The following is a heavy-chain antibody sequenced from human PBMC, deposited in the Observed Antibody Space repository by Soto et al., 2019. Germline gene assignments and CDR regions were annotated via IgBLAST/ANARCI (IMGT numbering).Heavy chain of an antibody. CDR1: GGTFSSYA. Sequence: ASVKVSCKASGGTFSSYAISWVRQAPGQGLEWMGGIIPIFGTANYAQKFQGRVTITADESTSTAYMELSSLRSEDTAVYYCAVYGSGSSPFDYWGQGTLVTVSS. V-gene: IGHV1-69*13. J-gene: IGHJ4*02. CDR2: IIPIFGTA. D-gene: IGHD3-10*01. CDR3: AVYGSGSSPFDY.